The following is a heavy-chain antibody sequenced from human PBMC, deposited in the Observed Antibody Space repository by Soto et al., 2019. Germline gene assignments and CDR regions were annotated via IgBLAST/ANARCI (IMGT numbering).Heavy chain of an antibody. Sequence: GGSLRLSCAASGFTCGDYAMHWVRQAPGKWLDWVAVMSLDGSNQYYEDSVKGRFTISRDNSNNTLYLQMNSLTAEDTAVFFFARDLQLSDHHYYYGIKILGQGTPVNDSS. CDR2: MSLDGSNQ. CDR1: GFTCGDYA. J-gene: IGHJ6*02. V-gene: IGHV3-30-3*01. CDR3: ARDLQLSDHHYYYGIKI.